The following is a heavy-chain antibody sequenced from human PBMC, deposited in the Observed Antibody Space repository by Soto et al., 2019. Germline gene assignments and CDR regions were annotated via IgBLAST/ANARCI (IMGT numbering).Heavy chain of an antibody. J-gene: IGHJ4*02. D-gene: IGHD2-15*01. V-gene: IGHV3-30-3*01. CDR2: ISSDVVNY. Sequence: QVQLVESGGGVVQPGRSLRLSCAASGFTFSSFAMHWVRQAPGKGLEWLAVISSDVVNYYYAESVKGRFTISRDKSKNTLYLQMNSRRNADTAVYYCERGGAWTPEGLGYWGQGTLVTVSS. CDR1: GFTFSSFA. CDR3: ERGGAWTPEGLGY.